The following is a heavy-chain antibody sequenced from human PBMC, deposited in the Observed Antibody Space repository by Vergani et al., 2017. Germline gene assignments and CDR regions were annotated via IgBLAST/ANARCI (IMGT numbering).Heavy chain of an antibody. Sequence: EVQLVESGGGLVQPGGSLRLSCAASGFTFSSYWMHWVRQASGKGLEWVGRIRSKANSYATAYAASVKGRFTISRDDSKNTAYLQMNSLKTEDTAVYYCTGPRFYDSSGYYYYWGQGTLVTVSS. D-gene: IGHD3-22*01. V-gene: IGHV3-73*02. CDR2: IRSKANSYAT. CDR3: TGPRFYDSSGYYYY. J-gene: IGHJ4*02. CDR1: GFTFSSYW.